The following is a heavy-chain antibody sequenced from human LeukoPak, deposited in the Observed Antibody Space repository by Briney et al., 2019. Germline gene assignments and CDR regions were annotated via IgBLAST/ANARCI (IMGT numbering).Heavy chain of an antibody. D-gene: IGHD2-8*01. J-gene: IGHJ5*02. CDR1: GFTFSSYA. CDR2: ISGSGGST. CDR3: ARIVPRTLNCFDL. Sequence: PGGSLRLSRAASGFTFSSYAMSWVRQAPGKGREWVSAISGSGGSTYYADSVKGRFTISRDNSKNTLYLQMNSLRAEDTAVYYCARIVPRTLNCFDLWGQGTLVTVSS. V-gene: IGHV3-23*01.